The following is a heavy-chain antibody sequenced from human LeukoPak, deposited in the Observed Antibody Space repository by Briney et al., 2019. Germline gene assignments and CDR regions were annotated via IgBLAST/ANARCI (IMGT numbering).Heavy chain of an antibody. D-gene: IGHD1-7*01. CDR3: ARDDDWNYEDY. Sequence: ETLSLTCAVYGGSFSGYYWSWIRQPPGKGLEWVANINKDGSERNYVDSVKGRFTISRDNAKNSLYLQMNSLRAEDTAVYYCARDDDWNYEDYWGQGTLVTVSS. CDR2: INKDGSER. V-gene: IGHV3-7*01. J-gene: IGHJ4*02. CDR1: GGSFSGYY.